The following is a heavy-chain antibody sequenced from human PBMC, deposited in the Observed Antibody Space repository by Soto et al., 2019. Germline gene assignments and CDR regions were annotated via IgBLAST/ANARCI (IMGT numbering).Heavy chain of an antibody. D-gene: IGHD3-3*01. CDR1: CGSFIGYY. CDR2: INHSGST. J-gene: IGHJ5*02. Sequence: SETLSLTCAFYCGSFIGYYWSWIHQPPGKGLEWIGEINHSGSTNYNPSLKSRVTISVDTSKNQFSLKLSSVTAADTAVYYCARALGRRITIFGVVIIGGFDPWGQGTLVTVSS. V-gene: IGHV4-34*01. CDR3: ARALGRRITIFGVVIIGGFDP.